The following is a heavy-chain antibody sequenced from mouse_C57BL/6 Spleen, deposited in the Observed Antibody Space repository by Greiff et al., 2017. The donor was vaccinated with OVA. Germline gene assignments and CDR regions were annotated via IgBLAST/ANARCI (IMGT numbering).Heavy chain of an antibody. D-gene: IGHD2-5*01. J-gene: IGHJ3*01. CDR3: ARRYSNYEGFAY. Sequence: EVNLVESGGGLVKPGGSLKLSCAASGFTFSSYTMSWVRQTPEKRLEWVATISGGGGNTYYPDSVKGRFTISRDNAKNTLYLQMSSLRSEDTALYYCARRYSNYEGFAYWGQGTLVTVSA. V-gene: IGHV5-9*01. CDR1: GFTFSSYT. CDR2: ISGGGGNT.